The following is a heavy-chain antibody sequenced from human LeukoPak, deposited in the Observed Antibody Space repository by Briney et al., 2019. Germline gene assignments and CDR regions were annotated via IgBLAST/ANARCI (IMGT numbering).Heavy chain of an antibody. CDR1: GFTFSSYA. J-gene: IGHJ4*02. Sequence: GGSLRLSCAASGFTFSSYAMSWVRQAPGKGLEWVSAISGSGGSSYYADSVKGRFTISRDNSKNTLYLQMNSLRAEDTAVYYCAKELVYYDSSGYSGYYFDYWGQGTLVTVSS. V-gene: IGHV3-23*01. D-gene: IGHD3-22*01. CDR2: ISGSGGSS. CDR3: AKELVYYDSSGYSGYYFDY.